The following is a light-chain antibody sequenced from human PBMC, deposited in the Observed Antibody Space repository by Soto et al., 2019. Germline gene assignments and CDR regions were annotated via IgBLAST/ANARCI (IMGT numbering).Light chain of an antibody. CDR2: EVS. CDR3: SSYTSSSTPDVV. CDR1: SSDVGGYNY. V-gene: IGLV2-14*01. Sequence: QSALTQPASVSGSPGQSITISCTGTSSDVGGYNYVSWYQQHPGKAPKLMIYEVSNRPSGVSNRFSGSKSGHTASLTSSGLQAEDEADYYCSSYTSSSTPDVVLGGGTEDTVL. J-gene: IGLJ2*01.